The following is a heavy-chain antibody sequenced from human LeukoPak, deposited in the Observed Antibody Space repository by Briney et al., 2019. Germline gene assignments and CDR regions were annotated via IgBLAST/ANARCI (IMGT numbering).Heavy chain of an antibody. V-gene: IGHV4-39*07. CDR1: GGSISSSSYY. CDR2: IYYSGST. CDR3: ARGTVTTNPPDY. J-gene: IGHJ4*02. D-gene: IGHD4-17*01. Sequence: PSETLSLTCTVSGGSISSSSYYWGWIRQPPGKGLEWIGSIYYSGSTNYNPSLKSRVIISVDTSKNQFSLKLSSVTAADTAVYYCARGTVTTNPPDYWGQGTLVTVSS.